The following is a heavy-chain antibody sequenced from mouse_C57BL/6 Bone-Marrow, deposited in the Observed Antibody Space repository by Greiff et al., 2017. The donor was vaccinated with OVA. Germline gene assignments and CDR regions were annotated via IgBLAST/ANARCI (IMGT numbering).Heavy chain of an antibody. Sequence: QVQLKQPGAELVRPGPSVKLSCKASGYTFTSYWMHWVKQRPGQGLEWIGVIDPSDSYTNYNQKFKGKATFTVDSSSSTAYMLRSSMTSDDSAVYYCARGLYYDYDGWFAYWGQGTLVTVSA. V-gene: IGHV1-59*01. CDR1: GYTFTSYW. J-gene: IGHJ3*01. CDR3: ARGLYYDYDGWFAY. D-gene: IGHD2-4*01. CDR2: IDPSDSYT.